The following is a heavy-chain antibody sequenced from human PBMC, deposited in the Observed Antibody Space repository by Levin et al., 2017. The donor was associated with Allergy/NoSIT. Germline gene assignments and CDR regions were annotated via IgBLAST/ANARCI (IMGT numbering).Heavy chain of an antibody. D-gene: IGHD2-21*02. Sequence: LSLTCAASGFTFSSYSMNWVRQAPGKGLEWVSSISTSSSYIYYADSLKGRFTISRDDAKNSLYLQMNSLRAEDTAIYYCARSGVTGLYDAFDIWGQGTMVAVSS. CDR1: GFTFSSYS. J-gene: IGHJ3*02. V-gene: IGHV3-21*01. CDR2: ISTSSSYI. CDR3: ARSGVTGLYDAFDI.